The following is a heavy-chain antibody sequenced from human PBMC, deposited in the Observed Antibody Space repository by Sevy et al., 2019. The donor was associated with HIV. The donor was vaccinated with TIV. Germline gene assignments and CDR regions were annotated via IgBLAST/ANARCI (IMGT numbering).Heavy chain of an antibody. Sequence: GGSLRLSCSASGFPFSSYAMSWVRQAPGKGLEWVSAISGSGTTTYYANSAKGRFTLSRDNSKNTLELQMNSLRVDDTAVYYCAKDRSDLRGYCSGGGCFSFDYWGQGSLVTVSS. J-gene: IGHJ4*02. V-gene: IGHV3-23*01. CDR1: GFPFSSYA. CDR3: AKDRSDLRGYCSGGGCFSFDY. D-gene: IGHD2-15*01. CDR2: ISGSGTTT.